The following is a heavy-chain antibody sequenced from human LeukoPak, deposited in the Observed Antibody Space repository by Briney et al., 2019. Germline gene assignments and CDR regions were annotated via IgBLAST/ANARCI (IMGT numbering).Heavy chain of an antibody. CDR3: ARHRNVGYCSNGVCPFDY. Sequence: SETLSLTCAVYGGSFSGHYWSWIRQPPGKGPEWIGEISHGGSTNYNPSLESRVTISVDTSKNQFSLKLSSVTAADTAVYYCARHRNVGYCSNGVCPFDYWGQGTLVTVSS. CDR1: GGSFSGHY. J-gene: IGHJ4*02. V-gene: IGHV4-34*01. CDR2: ISHGGST. D-gene: IGHD2-8*01.